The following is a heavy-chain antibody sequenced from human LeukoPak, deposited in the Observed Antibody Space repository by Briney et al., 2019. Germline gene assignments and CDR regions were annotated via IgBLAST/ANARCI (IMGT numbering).Heavy chain of an antibody. D-gene: IGHD6-19*01. J-gene: IGHJ6*03. CDR3: ARGYSYSSGWYVSDYYYMDV. CDR2: IYHSGST. CDR1: GYSISSGYF. V-gene: IGHV4-38-2*02. Sequence: SETLSLTCTVSGYSISSGYFWGWIRQPPGKGLECIGTIYHSGSTYYNPSLKSRVTISVDTSKNQFSLKLSSVTAADTAVYYCARGYSYSSGWYVSDYYYMDVWGKGTTVTVSS.